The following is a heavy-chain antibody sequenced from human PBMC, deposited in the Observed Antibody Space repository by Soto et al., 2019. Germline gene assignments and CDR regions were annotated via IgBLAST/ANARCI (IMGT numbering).Heavy chain of an antibody. Sequence: GGSLRLSCAASGFTFSSYGMDWVRQAPGKGLEWVAVISYDGSNKYYADSVKGRFTTSRDNSKNTLYLQMNSLRAEDTAVYYCAKEWGIAAAGTVSIGMDVWGKGTTVTVSS. D-gene: IGHD6-13*01. CDR3: AKEWGIAAAGTVSIGMDV. CDR2: ISYDGSNK. V-gene: IGHV3-30*18. CDR1: GFTFSSYG. J-gene: IGHJ6*04.